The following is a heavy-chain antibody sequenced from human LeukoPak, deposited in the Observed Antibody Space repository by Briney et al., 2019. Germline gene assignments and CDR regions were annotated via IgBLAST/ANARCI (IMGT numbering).Heavy chain of an antibody. Sequence: GGSLRLSCAGSGFTFSDAWMSWVRQAPGKGLEWVGRIKRRADGGTIDYAAPVKGRFTISRDDSKNTLYLQMNSLKTEDTAVYYCTTEGEDWGQGTLVTVSS. CDR1: GFTFSDAW. D-gene: IGHD3-10*01. CDR3: TTEGED. V-gene: IGHV3-15*01. J-gene: IGHJ4*02. CDR2: IKRRADGGTI.